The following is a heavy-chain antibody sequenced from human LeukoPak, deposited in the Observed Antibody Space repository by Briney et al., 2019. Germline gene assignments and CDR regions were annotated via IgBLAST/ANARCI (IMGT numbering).Heavy chain of an antibody. CDR1: GYTFTSYY. V-gene: IGHV1-46*01. D-gene: IGHD6-13*01. Sequence: ASVKVSCKASGYTFTSYYMHWVRQAPGQGLEWMGIINPSGGSTSYAQKFQGRVAMTRDTSTSTVYMELSSLRSEDTAVYYCARLYSSSSYTLSIDYWGQGTLVTVSS. CDR2: INPSGGST. J-gene: IGHJ4*02. CDR3: ARLYSSSSYTLSIDY.